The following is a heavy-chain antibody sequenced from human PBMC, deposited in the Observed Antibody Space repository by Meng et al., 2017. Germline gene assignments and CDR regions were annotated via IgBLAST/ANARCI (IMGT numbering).Heavy chain of an antibody. CDR2: INPKSGGT. CDR1: GYTFTGYY. D-gene: IGHD6-13*01. J-gene: IGHJ4*02. CDR3: ARGSSSSCSHFDY. Sequence: ASVKVSCKASGYTFTGYYMHWVRQAPGQGLEWMGWINPKSGGTNYAQKFQGRVTMTRDTSISTAYMELSRLRSDDTAVYYCARGSSSSCSHFDYWGQGKLVTVSS. V-gene: IGHV1-2*02.